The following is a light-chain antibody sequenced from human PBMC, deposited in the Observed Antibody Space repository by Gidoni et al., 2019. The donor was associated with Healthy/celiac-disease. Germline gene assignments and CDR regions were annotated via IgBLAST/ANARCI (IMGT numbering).Light chain of an antibody. Sequence: SSELTQAPAVSVALGQTVRITCQGDSLRSYYARWYQQKPGQAPVLVIYGKNNRPSGIPDRFSGSSSGNTAALTITGAQAEDEADYYCNSRDSSGNHAFGGGTKLTVL. CDR2: GKN. J-gene: IGLJ2*01. CDR3: NSRDSSGNHA. CDR1: SLRSYY. V-gene: IGLV3-19*01.